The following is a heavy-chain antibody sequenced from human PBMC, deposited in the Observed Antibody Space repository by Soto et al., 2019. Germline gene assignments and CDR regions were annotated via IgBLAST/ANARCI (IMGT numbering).Heavy chain of an antibody. Sequence: QVQLVESGGGVVQPGRSLRLSCAASGFTFSSYGMHWVRQAPGKGLEWVAVISYDGSNKYYADSVKGRFTISRDNSKNTLYLQMNSLRAEDTAVYYGALAAAQVGWGQGTLVIVSS. J-gene: IGHJ4*02. D-gene: IGHD6-13*01. CDR1: GFTFSSYG. CDR3: ALAAAQVG. V-gene: IGHV3-30*03. CDR2: ISYDGSNK.